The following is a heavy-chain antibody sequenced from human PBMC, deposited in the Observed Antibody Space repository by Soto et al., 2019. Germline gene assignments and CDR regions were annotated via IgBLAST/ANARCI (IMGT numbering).Heavy chain of an antibody. CDR3: TTRINYYNSSAYSFKEDY. D-gene: IGHD3-22*01. CDR2: VKSNIDGGTK. CDR1: GFNFNIAW. J-gene: IGHJ4*02. Sequence: GGSLRLSCAASGFNFNIAWMNWVRQAPGKGLEWVGFVKSNIDGGTKDYAAPVKGRFTISRDDSKSTLYLQMSSLKTEDTAVYYCTTRINYYNSSAYSFKEDYWGQGVLVTVSS. V-gene: IGHV3-15*07.